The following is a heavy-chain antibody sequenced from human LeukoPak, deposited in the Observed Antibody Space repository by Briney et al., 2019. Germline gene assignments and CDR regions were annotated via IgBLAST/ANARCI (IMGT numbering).Heavy chain of an antibody. CDR1: GGSISSGGYY. V-gene: IGHV4-31*03. CDR2: IYYSGST. CDR3: ARESYYYDSSGYLYFFDY. D-gene: IGHD3-22*01. Sequence: SETLSLTCTVSGGSISSGGYYWSWIRQHPGKGLEWIGYIYYSGSTYYNPSLKSRVTISVDTSKNQFSLKLSSVTAADTAVYYCARESYYYDSSGYLYFFDYGGQGTLVTVSS. J-gene: IGHJ4*02.